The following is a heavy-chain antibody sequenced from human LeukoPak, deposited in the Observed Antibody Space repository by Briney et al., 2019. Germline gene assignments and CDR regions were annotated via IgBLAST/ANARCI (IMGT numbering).Heavy chain of an antibody. J-gene: IGHJ6*03. Sequence: PSETLSLTCTVSGYSISSGYYWGWIRQPPGKGLEWIGSIYHSGSTYYNPSLKSRVTISVDTSKNQFSLKLSSVTAADTAVYYCARGLLVVVVAAPYYYYYMDVWGKETTVTVSS. V-gene: IGHV4-38-2*02. CDR1: GYSISSGYY. CDR3: ARGLLVVVVAAPYYYYYMDV. D-gene: IGHD2-15*01. CDR2: IYHSGST.